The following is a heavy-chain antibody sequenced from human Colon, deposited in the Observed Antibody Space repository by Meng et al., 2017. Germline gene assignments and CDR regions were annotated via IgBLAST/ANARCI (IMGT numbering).Heavy chain of an antibody. CDR3: AREGPIAVAGYDY. D-gene: IGHD6-19*01. CDR1: GVSVKGGIYY. CDR2: IYSSGST. V-gene: IGHV4-61*01. Sequence: QVQLQGSGPGRVRPSETLSLTCNVSGVSVKGGIYYWNWIRRPPGKTLEWIGYIYSSGSTTYNPSLKSRVTISLDTPKNQFSLKLTSVTAADTAVYYCAREGPIAVAGYDYWGQGTLVTVSS. J-gene: IGHJ4*02.